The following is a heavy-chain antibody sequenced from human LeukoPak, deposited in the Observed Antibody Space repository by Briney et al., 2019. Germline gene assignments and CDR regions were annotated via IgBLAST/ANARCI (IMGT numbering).Heavy chain of an antibody. CDR2: ISYDGSNK. CDR3: AKSGILQSFDY. Sequence: GGSLRLSCAASGFTFSSYGMHWVRQAPGKGLEWVAVISYDGSNKYYADSVKGRFTISRDNSKNTLYLQMNSLRAEDTAVYYCAKSGILQSFDYWGQGTLVTVSS. J-gene: IGHJ4*02. CDR1: GFTFSSYG. D-gene: IGHD3-3*01. V-gene: IGHV3-30*18.